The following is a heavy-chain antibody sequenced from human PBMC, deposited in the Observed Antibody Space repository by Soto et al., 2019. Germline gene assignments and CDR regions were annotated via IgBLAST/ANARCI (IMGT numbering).Heavy chain of an antibody. CDR3: AKYSSSWSTQDY. J-gene: IGHJ4*02. CDR1: EFTVSSNY. Sequence: GGSLRLSCVASEFTVSSNYLSWVRQAPGKGLEWVSVIYSGGSTQYADSVKGRFTISRDNSKNTVYLQMNSLRAEDTAVYYCAKYSSSWSTQDYWGQGTLVTGLL. V-gene: IGHV3-66*01. CDR2: IYSGGST. D-gene: IGHD6-13*01.